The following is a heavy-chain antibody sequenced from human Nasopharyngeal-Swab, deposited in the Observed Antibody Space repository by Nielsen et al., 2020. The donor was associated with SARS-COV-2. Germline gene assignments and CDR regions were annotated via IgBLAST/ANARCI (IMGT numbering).Heavy chain of an antibody. Sequence: GGSLRLSCAASGFNFNIAWMSWVRQAPGTGLEWVGRIKSKGDGGTTDYAAPVTGRFTIPRDDSKNTLYLQMNSLKTEDTAVYYCTYDDINCRGARCYGHWGQGTLVTVSS. J-gene: IGHJ4*02. CDR2: IKSKGDGGTT. CDR3: TYDDINCRGARCYGH. V-gene: IGHV3-15*01. CDR1: GFNFNIAW. D-gene: IGHD2-15*01.